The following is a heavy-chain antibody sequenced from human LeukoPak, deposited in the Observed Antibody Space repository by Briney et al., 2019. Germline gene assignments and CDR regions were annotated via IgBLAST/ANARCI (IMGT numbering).Heavy chain of an antibody. J-gene: IGHJ3*02. V-gene: IGHV4-59*08. D-gene: IGHD3-16*01. CDR1: GDSISSNY. Sequence: SETLSLTCAVSGDSISSNYWSWIRQSPGQGLEWIAYIVYIGTTTDSTSLKSRVSTSTDTSKNNFSLRLSAVSAADTAVYYCARHLQRWSFDIWGQGKMVTVS. CDR3: ARHLQRWSFDI. CDR2: IVYIGTT.